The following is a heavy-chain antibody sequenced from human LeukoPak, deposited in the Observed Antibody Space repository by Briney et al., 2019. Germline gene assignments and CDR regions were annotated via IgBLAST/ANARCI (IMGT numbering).Heavy chain of an antibody. CDR3: ATLIYPGIAAAGSGYFDY. Sequence: ASVKVSCQVSGYTLIELSLHWVRQAPGKGLEWMGGFDPEDGETIYAQKFQGRVTMTEDTSTDTAYMELSSLRSEDTAVYYCATLIYPGIAAAGSGYFDYWGQGTLVTVSS. J-gene: IGHJ4*02. V-gene: IGHV1-24*01. CDR1: GYTLIELS. D-gene: IGHD6-13*01. CDR2: FDPEDGET.